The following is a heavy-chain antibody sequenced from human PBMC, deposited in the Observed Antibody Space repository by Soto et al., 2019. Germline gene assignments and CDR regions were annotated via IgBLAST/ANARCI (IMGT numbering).Heavy chain of an antibody. D-gene: IGHD2-2*01. CDR1: GGSISSGGYY. CDR3: XRGXXSTSPYPIGY. Sequence: QVQLQESGPGLVKPSQTLSLTCTVSGGSISSGGYYWSWIRQHPGKGREWIGYIYYSGSTYYNPSLKSRVTISVDTSKNQFSLKLSSVTAAXXAVYYCXRGXXSTSPYPIGYWGQGTLVTVSS. J-gene: IGHJ4*02. V-gene: IGHV4-31*03. CDR2: IYYSGST.